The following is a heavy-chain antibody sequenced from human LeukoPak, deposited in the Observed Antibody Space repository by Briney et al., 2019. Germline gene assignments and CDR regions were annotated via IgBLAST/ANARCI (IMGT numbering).Heavy chain of an antibody. Sequence: PGGSLRLSCAASGFTFSSYSMNWVRQAPGKGLEWVSSISSSSSYIYYADSVKGRFTISRDNAKNSLFLQVNSLRAEDTAVYYCATDESWNDCWGQGTLVTVSS. CDR3: ATDESWNDC. J-gene: IGHJ4*02. CDR1: GFTFSSYS. CDR2: ISSSSSYI. V-gene: IGHV3-21*01. D-gene: IGHD1-1*01.